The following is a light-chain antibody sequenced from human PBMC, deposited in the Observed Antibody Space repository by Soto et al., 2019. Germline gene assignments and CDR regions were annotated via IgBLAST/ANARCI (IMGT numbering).Light chain of an antibody. V-gene: IGLV1-47*01. Sequence: QSVLTQPPSASGTPGHRVTISCSGSSSNIGSNYVYWYQQLPGTAPKLLIDRNNQRPSGVPDRFSVSKSGTSDSLAIRGLRSEDEADYCCAAWDESLSGPFGSGTKVTVL. J-gene: IGLJ1*01. CDR1: SSNIGSNY. CDR2: RNN. CDR3: AAWDESLSGP.